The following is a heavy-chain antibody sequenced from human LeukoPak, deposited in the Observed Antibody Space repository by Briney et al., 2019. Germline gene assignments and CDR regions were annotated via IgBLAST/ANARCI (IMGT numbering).Heavy chain of an antibody. Sequence: PGGSLRLSRAASGFTFSSYGMHWVRQAPGKGLEWVAVISYDGSNKYYADSVKGRFTISRDNSKNTLYLQMNSLRADDTAVYYCATSVAARIVPHYWGQGTLVTVSS. V-gene: IGHV3-33*05. CDR2: ISYDGSNK. J-gene: IGHJ4*02. D-gene: IGHD3-16*02. CDR1: GFTFSSYG. CDR3: ATSVAARIVPHY.